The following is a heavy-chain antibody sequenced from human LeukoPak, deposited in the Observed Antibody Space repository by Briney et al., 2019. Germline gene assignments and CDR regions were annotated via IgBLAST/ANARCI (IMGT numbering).Heavy chain of an antibody. CDR1: GFTFSSYA. Sequence: GGSLRLSCAASGFTFSSYAMHWVRQAPGKGLEWVAVISYDGSNKYYADSVKGRFTISRDNSKNTLYLQMNSLRAEDTAVYYCARVSYDILTGYSYIDYWGQGTLVTVSS. CDR3: ARVSYDILTGYSYIDY. D-gene: IGHD3-9*01. CDR2: ISYDGSNK. J-gene: IGHJ4*02. V-gene: IGHV3-30-3*01.